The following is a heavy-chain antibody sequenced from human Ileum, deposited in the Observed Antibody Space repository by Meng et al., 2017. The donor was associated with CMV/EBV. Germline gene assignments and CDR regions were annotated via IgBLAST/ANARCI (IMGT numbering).Heavy chain of an antibody. V-gene: IGHV4-61*08. J-gene: IGHJ4*02. D-gene: IGHD3-16*01. CDR2: IAYSGST. CDR3: AWGPNMFYFDS. CDR1: GVSVSSRDSY. Sequence: VSLRLSCTGSGVSVSSRDSYWSWIRRPPGTEMEWMWYIAYSGSTNYNPSLKSRVTMSLDTSKTQVSMRLNYVTAADTAVYYCAWGPNMFYFDSWAQGTRVTVYS.